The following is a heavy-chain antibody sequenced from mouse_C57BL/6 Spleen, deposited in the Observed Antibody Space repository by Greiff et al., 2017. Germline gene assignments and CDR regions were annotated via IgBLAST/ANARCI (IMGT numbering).Heavy chain of an antibody. CDR2: IYPGDGDT. D-gene: IGHD1-1*01. CDR3: ARDYYGSSSYYFDY. J-gene: IGHJ2*01. CDR1: GYAFSSSW. Sequence: LQQSGPELVKPGASVKISCKASGYAFSSSWMNWVKQRPGKGLEWIGRIYPGDGDTNYNGKFKGKATLTADKSSSTAYMQLSSLTSEDSAVYFCARDYYGSSSYYFDYWGQGTTLTVSS. V-gene: IGHV1-82*01.